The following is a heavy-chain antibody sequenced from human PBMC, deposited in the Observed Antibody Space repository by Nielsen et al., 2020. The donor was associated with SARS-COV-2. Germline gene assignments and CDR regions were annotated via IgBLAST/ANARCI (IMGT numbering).Heavy chain of an antibody. CDR3: AADRAYDFWSGWNFDY. CDR2: IVVGSGNT. Sequence: SVKVSCKASGYTFTSYAMHWVRQAPGQRLEWIGWIVVGSGNTNYAQKFQERVTITRDMSTSTAYMELSSLRSEDTAVYYCAADRAYDFWSGWNFDYWGQGTLVTVSS. V-gene: IGHV1-58*02. D-gene: IGHD3-3*01. CDR1: GYTFTSYA. J-gene: IGHJ4*02.